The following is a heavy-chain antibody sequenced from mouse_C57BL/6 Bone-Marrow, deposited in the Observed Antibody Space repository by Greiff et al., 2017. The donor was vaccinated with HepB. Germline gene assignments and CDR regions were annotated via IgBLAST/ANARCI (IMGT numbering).Heavy chain of an antibody. V-gene: IGHV1-4*01. CDR2: INPSSGYT. CDR1: GYTFTSYT. CDR3: AFYDYDYFDY. Sequence: VKLMESGAELARPGASVKMSCKASGYTFTSYTMHWVKQRPGQGLEWIGYINPSSGYTKYNQKFKDKATLTADKSSSTAYMQLSSLTSEDSAVYYCAFYDYDYFDYWGQGTTPTVSS. J-gene: IGHJ2*01. D-gene: IGHD2-4*01.